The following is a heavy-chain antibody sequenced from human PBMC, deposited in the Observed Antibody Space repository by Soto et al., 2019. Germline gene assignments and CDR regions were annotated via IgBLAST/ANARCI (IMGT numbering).Heavy chain of an antibody. J-gene: IGHJ4*02. CDR1: GFTCSSYS. CDR3: ARDHPRYYDSSGYYY. D-gene: IGHD3-22*01. V-gene: IGHV3-48*02. CDR2: ISSSSSTI. Sequence: PGGSLRLSCAASGFTCSSYSMNWVRQAPGKGLEWVSYISSSSSTIYYADSVKGRFTISRDNAKNSLYLQMNSLRDEDTAVYYCARDHPRYYDSSGYYYWGQGTLVTVSS.